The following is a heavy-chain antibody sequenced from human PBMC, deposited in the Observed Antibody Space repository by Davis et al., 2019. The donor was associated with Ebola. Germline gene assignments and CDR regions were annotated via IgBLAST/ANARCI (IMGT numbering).Heavy chain of an antibody. D-gene: IGHD3-16*02. J-gene: IGHJ4*02. Sequence: GESLKISCAASGFTFSSYEMNWVRQAPGKGLEWISYISSSGSTIYYADSVKGRFTISRDNAKNSLYLQMNSLRAEDTAVYYCARGDRDDYVWGSYRRYIDDWGQGTLVTVSS. CDR2: ISSSGSTI. CDR1: GFTFSSYE. V-gene: IGHV3-48*03. CDR3: ARGDRDDYVWGSYRRYIDD.